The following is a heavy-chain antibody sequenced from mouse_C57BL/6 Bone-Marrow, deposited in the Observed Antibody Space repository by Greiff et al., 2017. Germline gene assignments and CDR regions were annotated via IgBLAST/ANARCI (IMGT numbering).Heavy chain of an antibody. V-gene: IGHV2-2*01. Sequence: VKLQESGPGLVQPSQSLSITCTVSGFSLTSYGVHWVRQSPGKGLEWLGVIGSGGSTDYNAAFISRLSISQDNSKSQVFFKMNSLLAYDTAIYYCARNRGYYAMDYWGQGTSVTVSS. CDR3: ARNRGYYAMDY. J-gene: IGHJ4*01. D-gene: IGHD3-1*01. CDR1: GFSLTSYG. CDR2: IGSGGST.